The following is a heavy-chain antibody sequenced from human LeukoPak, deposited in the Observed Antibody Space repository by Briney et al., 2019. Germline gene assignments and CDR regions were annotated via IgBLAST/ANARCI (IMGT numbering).Heavy chain of an antibody. CDR3: ARGNYASTGPGALDI. Sequence: PGGSLRLSCAASGFTFTTYWMHWVRQAPGKGLVWVSRINSDGSSTNYADSVKGRFIISRDDSRNILDLQMNSLRAEDTAVYYCARGNYASTGPGALDIWGQGTVVTVSS. CDR1: GFTFTTYW. D-gene: IGHD3-22*01. V-gene: IGHV3-74*01. CDR2: INSDGSST. J-gene: IGHJ3*02.